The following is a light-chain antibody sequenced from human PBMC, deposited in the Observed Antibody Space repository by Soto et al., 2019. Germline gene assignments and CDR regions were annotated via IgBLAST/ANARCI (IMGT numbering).Light chain of an antibody. CDR3: SSYTSSITVI. CDR1: SSDIGAYNY. J-gene: IGLJ2*01. CDR2: DVS. Sequence: QSALTQPASVSESPGQSITISCTGTSSDIGAYNYVSWYQHHPGKAPKLMIYDVSSRPSGISNRFSGSESGNTASLTISGLQAEDEADYYCSSYTSSITVIFGGGTKLTVL. V-gene: IGLV2-14*03.